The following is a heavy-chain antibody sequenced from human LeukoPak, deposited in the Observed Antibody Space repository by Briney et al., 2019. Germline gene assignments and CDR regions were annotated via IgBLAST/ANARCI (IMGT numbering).Heavy chain of an antibody. CDR1: GFTFTNHV. J-gene: IGHJ6*04. Sequence: GGSLRLSCAASGFTFTNHVMNWFRQAPGKGLEWVSVISTTDGSTLYADSMKGRFTISRDNSKNTVSLQMSSLRAEDTAIYFCARGSTNGCYSPVDVWGKGTTVIVSS. CDR2: ISTTDGST. CDR3: ARGSTNGCYSPVDV. V-gene: IGHV3-23*01. D-gene: IGHD2-21*02.